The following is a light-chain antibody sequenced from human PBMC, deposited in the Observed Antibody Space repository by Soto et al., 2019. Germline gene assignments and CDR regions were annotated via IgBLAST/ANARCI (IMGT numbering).Light chain of an antibody. Sequence: DIQMTQSPSTLSASVGDRVTITCRASQSISSWLAWYQQKPGKAPKLLIYDASSLESGVPSRFSGSGSGTEFTLTISSLPPDDFETYYCQQYNSYSLTFGGGTKVEIK. CDR2: DAS. CDR3: QQYNSYSLT. CDR1: QSISSW. V-gene: IGKV1-5*01. J-gene: IGKJ4*01.